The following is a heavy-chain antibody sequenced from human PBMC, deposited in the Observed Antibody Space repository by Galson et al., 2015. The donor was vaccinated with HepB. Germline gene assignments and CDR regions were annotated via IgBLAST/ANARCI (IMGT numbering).Heavy chain of an antibody. CDR2: INQDGSEK. CDR1: GFSIDW. V-gene: IGHV3-7*03. CDR3: SRRLDD. J-gene: IGHJ4*02. Sequence: SLRLSCAASGFSIDWMDWVRQAPGKGLEWVANINQDGSEKYYVDSVKGRFTISRDNAKHSVSPQMNSLRADDTAVYYCSRRLDDWGQGTLVRVSS.